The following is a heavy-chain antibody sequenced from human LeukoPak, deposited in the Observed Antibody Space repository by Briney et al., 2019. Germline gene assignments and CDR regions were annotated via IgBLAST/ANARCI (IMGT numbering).Heavy chain of an antibody. CDR3: ARAPVVGSANYFDF. V-gene: IGHV3-23*01. Sequence: PGGSLRLSCAASGFTFSSYAMSWVRQAPGKGLEWVSAISASGGSTSYAGSVKGRFTISRDNSKNTLYLQMNSLRAEDTAIFYCARAPVVGSANYFDFWGQGTLVTVSS. J-gene: IGHJ4*02. CDR1: GFTFSSYA. CDR2: ISASGGST. D-gene: IGHD1-26*01.